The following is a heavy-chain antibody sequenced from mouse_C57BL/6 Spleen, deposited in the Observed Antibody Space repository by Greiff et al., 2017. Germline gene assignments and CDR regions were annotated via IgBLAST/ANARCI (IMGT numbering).Heavy chain of an antibody. CDR2: INPNNGGT. J-gene: IGHJ4*01. Sequence: EVQLQQSGPELVKPGASVKIPCKASGYTFTDYNMDWVKQSPGKSLEWIGDINPNNGGTIYNQKFKGKATLTVDKSSSTAYMALRSLTSEDTAVXYCARSPDCDGKDYAMDYWGQGTSVTVSS. CDR1: GYTFTDYN. CDR3: ARSPDCDGKDYAMDY. D-gene: IGHD2-4*01. V-gene: IGHV1-18*01.